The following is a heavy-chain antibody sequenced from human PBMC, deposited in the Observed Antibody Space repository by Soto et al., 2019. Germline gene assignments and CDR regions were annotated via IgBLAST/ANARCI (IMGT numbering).Heavy chain of an antibody. J-gene: IGHJ4*02. Sequence: QLQLQESGSGLVKPSQTLSLTCAVSGGSISSGGYSWSWIRQPPGKGLEWIGYIYHSGSTYYNPSLKSRXXIXVXXSKNQFSLKLSSVTAADTAVYYWARVSRDGYGLDYWGQGTLVTVSS. CDR1: GGSISSGGYS. CDR3: ARVSRDGYGLDY. V-gene: IGHV4-30-2*01. D-gene: IGHD5-12*01. CDR2: IYHSGST.